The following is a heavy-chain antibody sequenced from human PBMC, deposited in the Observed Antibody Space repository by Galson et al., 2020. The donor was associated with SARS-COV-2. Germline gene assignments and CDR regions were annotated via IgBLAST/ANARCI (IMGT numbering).Heavy chain of an antibody. CDR2: IYYSGST. CDR1: GGSTTGYY. D-gene: IGHD4-17*01. Sequence: ASETLSLTCTVSGGSTTGYYWSWIRQSPGKGLEWIGYIYYSGSTNYNPSLKSRVTISVDTSRNQFSLNLSSVTAADTAVYYCARDPTVTKHRIYYYGLDVWGQGTTVTVSS. J-gene: IGHJ6*02. CDR3: ARDPTVTKHRIYYYGLDV. V-gene: IGHV4-59*01.